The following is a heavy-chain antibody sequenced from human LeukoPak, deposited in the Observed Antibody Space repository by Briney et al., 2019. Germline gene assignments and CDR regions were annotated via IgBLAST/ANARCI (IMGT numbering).Heavy chain of an antibody. D-gene: IGHD2-15*01. CDR2: ISGSGGST. J-gene: IGHJ4*02. Sequence: GGSLRLSCAASGFTFSSYAMSWVRQAPGKGLEWVSAISGSGGSTYYVDSVKGRFTISRDNSKNTLYLQMNSLRAEDTAVYYCARPWCSGGSCYSNPNNYFDYWGQGTLVTVSS. CDR3: ARPWCSGGSCYSNPNNYFDY. CDR1: GFTFSSYA. V-gene: IGHV3-23*01.